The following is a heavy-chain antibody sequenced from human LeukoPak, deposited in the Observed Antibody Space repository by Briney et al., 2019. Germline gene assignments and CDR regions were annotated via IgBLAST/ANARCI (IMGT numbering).Heavy chain of an antibody. CDR2: ISGSGGST. CDR3: AKAPTISPAGGPKPDY. Sequence: PGGSLRLSCAASGFTFSSYAMSWVRQAPGKGREWVSAISGSGGSTYYADSVKGRFTISRDNSKNTLYLQMNSLRAEDTAVYYCAKAPTISPAGGPKPDYWGQGTLVTVSS. CDR1: GFTFSSYA. V-gene: IGHV3-23*01. D-gene: IGHD1-26*01. J-gene: IGHJ4*02.